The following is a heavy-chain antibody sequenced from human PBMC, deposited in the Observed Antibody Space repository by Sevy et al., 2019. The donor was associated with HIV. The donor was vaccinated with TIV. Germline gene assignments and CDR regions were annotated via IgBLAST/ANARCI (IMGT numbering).Heavy chain of an antibody. CDR3: ATTKDYYDSSAYPGDY. CDR1: GYTLTAFA. J-gene: IGHJ4*02. Sequence: ASVKVSCKVSGYTLTAFAMHWVRQAPGKGLEWMGTFDPEDDERIYAQKFQGRVSMTEDTSADTAYMELSSLRSEDTAIYYCATTKDYYDSSAYPGDYWGQGTLVTVSS. D-gene: IGHD3-22*01. V-gene: IGHV1-24*01. CDR2: FDPEDDER.